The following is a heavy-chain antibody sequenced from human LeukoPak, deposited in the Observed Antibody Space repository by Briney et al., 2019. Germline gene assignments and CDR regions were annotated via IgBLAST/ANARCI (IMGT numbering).Heavy chain of an antibody. Sequence: ASVKVSCKASGYTFTSYGISWVRQAPGQGLEWMGWISAYNGNTNYAQKLQGRVTMTTDTSTSTAYMELRSLRSDDTAVYYCARVSDDSSGYSSFDYWGQGTLVTVSS. CDR2: ISAYNGNT. CDR1: GYTFTSYG. V-gene: IGHV1-18*01. J-gene: IGHJ4*02. D-gene: IGHD3-22*01. CDR3: ARVSDDSSGYSSFDY.